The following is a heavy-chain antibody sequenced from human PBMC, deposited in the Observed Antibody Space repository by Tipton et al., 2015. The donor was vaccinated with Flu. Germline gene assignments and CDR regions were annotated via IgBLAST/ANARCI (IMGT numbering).Heavy chain of an antibody. CDR1: GGSINSGGYY. CDR2: IYYSGST. CDR3: ARDQGFGDGLTYDYYDMDV. V-gene: IGHV4-31*03. Sequence: TLSLTCTVSGGSINSGGYYWSWIRQHPGKGLEWIGCIYYSGSTYYNPSLKSRITISVDTSRNQFSLRLNSLTAADTAVYYCARDQGFGDGLTYDYYDMDVWGQGTTVTVSS. J-gene: IGHJ6*02. D-gene: IGHD3-10*01.